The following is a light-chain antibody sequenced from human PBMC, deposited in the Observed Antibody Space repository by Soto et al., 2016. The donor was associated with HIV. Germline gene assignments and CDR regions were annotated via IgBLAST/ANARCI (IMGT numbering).Light chain of an antibody. V-gene: IGKV2D-29*01. CDR3: MQRIRLPR. CDR1: LSLLHSDGKTY. CDR2: EVS. Sequence: DIVMTQTPLSLSVTPGQPASISCKSNLSLLHSDGKTYLSWYLQKPGQPPHLLIYEVSKRFSGVPNRFSGSGSGTDFTLEISPVEAEDIGLYYCMQRIRLPRFGQGTKLEIK. J-gene: IGKJ2*03.